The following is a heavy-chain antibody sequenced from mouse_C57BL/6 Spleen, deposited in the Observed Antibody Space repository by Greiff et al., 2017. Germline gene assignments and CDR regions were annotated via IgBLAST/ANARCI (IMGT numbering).Heavy chain of an antibody. V-gene: IGHV5-4*01. Sequence: EVKLVASGGGLVKPGGSLKLSCAASGFTFSSYAMSWVRQTPEKRLEWVATISDGGSYTYYPENVKGRFTISRDNAKNNLYLQMSHLKSEDTAMYYCARDDTTVVAPYGYFDVWGTGTTVTVSS. CDR1: GFTFSSYA. D-gene: IGHD1-1*01. CDR3: ARDDTTVVAPYGYFDV. J-gene: IGHJ1*03. CDR2: ISDGGSYT.